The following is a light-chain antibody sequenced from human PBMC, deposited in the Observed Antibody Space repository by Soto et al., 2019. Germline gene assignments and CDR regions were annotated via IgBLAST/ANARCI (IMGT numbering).Light chain of an antibody. CDR1: QGFNNW. V-gene: IGKV1-12*01. Sequence: DIPVTQTPSSVFGSVGDRVTINCRASQGFNNWLGWYQQKAGKAPKLLIYSASSLQSGVSSRFSGSGSGTDFTLTISSLEPEDFAVYYCQQRSNWPPVTFGGGTKVDIK. CDR3: QQRSNWPPVT. CDR2: SAS. J-gene: IGKJ4*01.